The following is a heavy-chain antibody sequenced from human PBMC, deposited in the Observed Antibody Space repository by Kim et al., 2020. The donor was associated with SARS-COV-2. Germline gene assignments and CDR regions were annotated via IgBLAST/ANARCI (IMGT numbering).Heavy chain of an antibody. D-gene: IGHD1-1*01. CDR1: GGSISSSSYY. J-gene: IGHJ4*02. CDR3: ARRGPERGDY. Sequence: SETLSLTCTVSGGSISSSSYYWGWIRQPPGKGLEWIGSIYYSGSTYYNPSLKSRVTISVDTSKNQFSLKLSSVTAADTAVYYCARRGPERGDYWGQGTLVTVSS. V-gene: IGHV4-39*01. CDR2: IYYSGST.